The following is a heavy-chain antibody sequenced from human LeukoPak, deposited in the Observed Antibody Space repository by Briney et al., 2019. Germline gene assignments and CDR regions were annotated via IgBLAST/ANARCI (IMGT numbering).Heavy chain of an antibody. CDR2: ISYGGSQK. J-gene: IGHJ4*02. D-gene: IGHD6-19*01. CDR1: GFTFSSYV. V-gene: IGHV3-30*18. Sequence: GGSLRLSCAASGFTFSSYVMHWVRQAPGKGLEWVAVISYGGSQKYYADSVKGRFTISRDNSNDTLYLQMNSLTAEDTAVYYCAKPVYSRGWYASTFDCWGQGTLVTVSS. CDR3: AKPVYSRGWYASTFDC.